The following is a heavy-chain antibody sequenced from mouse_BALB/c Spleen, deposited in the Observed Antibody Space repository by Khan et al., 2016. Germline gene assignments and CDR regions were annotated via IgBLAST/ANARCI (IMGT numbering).Heavy chain of an antibody. J-gene: IGHJ3*01. CDR3: AREYGNYWPWFGY. V-gene: IGHV3-2*02. CDR1: GYSITSDYA. CDR2: ISYSGIT. Sequence: EVKLLESGPGLVKPSQSLSLTCTVTGYSITSDYAWNWIRQFPGNKLEWMGYISYSGITIYNPSLKSRISITRDTSKNQFFLQLNSVTTEDTATYYCAREYGNYWPWFGYWGQGTLVTVSA. D-gene: IGHD2-10*02.